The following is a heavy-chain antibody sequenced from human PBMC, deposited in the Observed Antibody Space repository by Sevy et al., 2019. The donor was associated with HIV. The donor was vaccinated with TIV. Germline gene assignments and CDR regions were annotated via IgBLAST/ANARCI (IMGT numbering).Heavy chain of an antibody. D-gene: IGHD6-19*01. CDR3: ARESPSDWYLGP. V-gene: IGHV3-33*01. J-gene: IGHJ5*02. CDR2: IFFDGNVK. CDR1: GFTFNNYG. Sequence: GGSLRLSCAASGFTFNNYGMHWVRQAPGKGLEWVAAIFFDGNVKYYGDSVKGRFTIFRDNSKNTQYLQMTSLRADDTAVYYCARESPSDWYLGPWGPGTLVTASS.